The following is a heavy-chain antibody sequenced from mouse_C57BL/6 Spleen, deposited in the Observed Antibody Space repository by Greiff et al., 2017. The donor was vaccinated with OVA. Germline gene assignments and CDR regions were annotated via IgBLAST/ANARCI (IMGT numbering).Heavy chain of an antibody. J-gene: IGHJ2*01. CDR1: GYTFTEYS. CDR3: ARQGAGNWYFAY. D-gene: IGHD2-1*01. CDR2: IYPGRGSI. V-gene: IGHV1-62-2*01. Sequence: QVQLQQPGAELVKPGASVKLSCKASGYTFTEYSIHWVKQRPGQGLEWIGWIYPGRGSIKYNEKFKGKATLTADKSSSTAYMELSSLTSEDSAVYYCARQGAGNWYFAYWGQGTTLTVSS.